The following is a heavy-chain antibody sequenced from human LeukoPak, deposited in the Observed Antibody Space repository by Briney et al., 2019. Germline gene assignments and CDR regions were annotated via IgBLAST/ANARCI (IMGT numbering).Heavy chain of an antibody. D-gene: IGHD1-26*01. V-gene: IGHV3-30*18. Sequence: GGSLRLSCAASGFTFSTYGMHWVRQAPGKGLEWVAVISDDGGNKYYVDSVKGRFTISRDNSKNTLYLQMNSLRAEDTAVYYCAKGLTGSYQGGYFGDWGQGTLVSVSS. CDR3: AKGLTGSYQGGYFGD. CDR1: GFTFSTYG. J-gene: IGHJ4*02. CDR2: ISDDGGNK.